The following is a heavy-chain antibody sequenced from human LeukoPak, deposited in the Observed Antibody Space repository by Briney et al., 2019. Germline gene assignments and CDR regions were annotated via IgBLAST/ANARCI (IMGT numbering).Heavy chain of an antibody. J-gene: IGHJ3*02. CDR1: GFTLSTYD. Sequence: GGSLRLSCAASGFTLSTYDTHWVRQPTGEGLEWVSIIYRAGDTYYPGSVKGRFTISRDNAKNSLYLQMNSLRAEDTAVYYCAREMSGSNDALDIWSQGTMVTVSS. D-gene: IGHD3-10*01. V-gene: IGHV3-13*01. CDR3: AREMSGSNDALDI. CDR2: IYRAGDT.